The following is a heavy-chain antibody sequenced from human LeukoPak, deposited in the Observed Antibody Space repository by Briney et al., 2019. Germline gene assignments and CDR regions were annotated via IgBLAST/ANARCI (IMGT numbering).Heavy chain of an antibody. V-gene: IGHV5-51*01. CDR1: GYSFTSYW. J-gene: IGHJ6*02. D-gene: IGHD3-9*01. CDR2: IYPGDSDT. CDR3: ARLMTRYVDYRGGYYYGMDV. Sequence: GESLKISCKGSGYSFTSYWIGWVRQMPGKGLEWMGIIYPGDSDTRYSPSFQGQVTISADKSISTAYLQWSSLKASDTAMYYCARLMTRYVDYRGGYYYGMDVWGQGTTVTVSS.